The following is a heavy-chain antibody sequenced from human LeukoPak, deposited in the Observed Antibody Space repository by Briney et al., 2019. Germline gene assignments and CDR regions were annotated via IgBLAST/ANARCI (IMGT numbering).Heavy chain of an antibody. D-gene: IGHD3-22*01. CDR3: AKESGGSSGSDPY. Sequence: GGSLRLSCAASGFSFSSYAMTWARQAPVKGLEWVSAISGDGTRTYYADSVKGRFTISRDNSKNTLYLEMSSLRVEDTAVYYCAKESGGSSGSDPYWGQGTLVTVSS. V-gene: IGHV3-23*01. CDR2: ISGDGTRT. CDR1: GFSFSSYA. J-gene: IGHJ4*02.